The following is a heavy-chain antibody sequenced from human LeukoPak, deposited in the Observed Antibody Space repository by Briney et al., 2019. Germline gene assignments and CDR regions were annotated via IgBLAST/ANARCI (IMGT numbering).Heavy chain of an antibody. V-gene: IGHV3-74*01. D-gene: IGHD6-19*01. J-gene: IGHJ4*02. Sequence: GGSLRLSCAASGFTFSSYWMHWVRQAPGKGLVWVSRINSDGSSTSYAESVKGRFTISRGNAKNTLYLQMNSLRAEDTAVYYCAKEASGWYPFDYWGQGTLVTVSS. CDR1: GFTFSSYW. CDR3: AKEASGWYPFDY. CDR2: INSDGSST.